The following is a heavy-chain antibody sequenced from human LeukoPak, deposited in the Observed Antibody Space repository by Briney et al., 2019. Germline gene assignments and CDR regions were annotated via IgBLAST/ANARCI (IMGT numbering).Heavy chain of an antibody. CDR1: GGSFSGYY. J-gene: IGHJ5*02. CDR2: INHSGST. V-gene: IGHV4-34*01. D-gene: IGHD3-9*01. CDR3: ARGDLLTGYYSWFDP. Sequence: PSETLSLTCAVYGGSFSGYYWSWIHQPPGKGLEWIGEINHSGSTNYNPSLKSRVTISVDTSKNQFSLKLSSVTAADTAVYYCARGDLLTGYYSWFDPWGQGTLVTVSS.